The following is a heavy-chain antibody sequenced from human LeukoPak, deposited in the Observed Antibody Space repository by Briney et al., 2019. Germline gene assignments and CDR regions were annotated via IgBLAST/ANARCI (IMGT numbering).Heavy chain of an antibody. CDR1: GGSVSGYS. Sequence: SETLSLTCAVSGGSVSGYSWSWIRQPPGKGLEWIGDITDRGGTSYAQSLKSRFTISLDTAKNQLSLHLTSVTAADTAVYFCARVPDWEPIDKWGQGTLVTVSS. D-gene: IGHD1-26*01. V-gene: IGHV4-34*01. CDR3: ARVPDWEPIDK. J-gene: IGHJ4*02. CDR2: ITDRGGT.